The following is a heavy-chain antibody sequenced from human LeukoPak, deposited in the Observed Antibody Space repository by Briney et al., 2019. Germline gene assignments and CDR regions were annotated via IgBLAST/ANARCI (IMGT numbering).Heavy chain of an antibody. CDR3: ARDKILYYYDSSGGFDY. J-gene: IGHJ4*02. D-gene: IGHD3-22*01. Sequence: GGSLRLSCAASGFTFSSYGMHWVRQAPGKGLEWVAFIRYDGSNEYYVDSVKGRFTISRDNSKNTLYLQMHSLRAEDTAVYYCARDKILYYYDSSGGFDYWGQGTLVTVSS. CDR2: IRYDGSNE. V-gene: IGHV3-30*02. CDR1: GFTFSSYG.